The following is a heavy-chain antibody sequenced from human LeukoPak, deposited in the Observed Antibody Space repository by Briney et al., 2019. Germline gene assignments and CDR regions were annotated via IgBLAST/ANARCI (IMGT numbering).Heavy chain of an antibody. CDR3: ISYDYGDPGLDY. CDR1: GLTFSASA. D-gene: IGHD4-17*01. Sequence: GGSLRLSCAASGLTFSASAMHWVRQASGKGLEWVGRIRSKANNYATAYAASVKGRFTISRDDSKNTAYLQMNSLKTEDTAMYYCISYDYGDPGLDYWGQGTLVTVSS. V-gene: IGHV3-73*01. CDR2: IRSKANNYAT. J-gene: IGHJ4*02.